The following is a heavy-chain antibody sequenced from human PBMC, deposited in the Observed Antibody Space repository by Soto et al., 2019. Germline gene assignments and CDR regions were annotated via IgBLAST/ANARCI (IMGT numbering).Heavy chain of an antibody. CDR3: ARVTGYYAPDY. CDR2: INAGNGNT. D-gene: IGHD3-9*01. J-gene: IGHJ4*02. CDR1: GYTFTNYA. Sequence: GASVKVSCKASGYTFTNYARHWVRQAPGQRLEWMGWINAGNGNTKYSQKFQGRVTITRDTSASTAYMELSSLRSEDTAVYYCARVTGYYAPDYWGQGTLVTVSS. V-gene: IGHV1-3*01.